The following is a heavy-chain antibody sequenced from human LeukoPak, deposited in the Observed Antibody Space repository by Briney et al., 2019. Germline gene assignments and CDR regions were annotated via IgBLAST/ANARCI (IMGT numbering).Heavy chain of an antibody. Sequence: GGSLRLSCAVSGFSFSSYGMSWVRQAPGKGLEWVAFISGSGGSTKYADSVKGRFAISRDNSKTTLYLQMNSLRAEDTAVYYCARDMSFRFSEWLPLDVWGQGTTVTVSS. V-gene: IGHV3-23*01. CDR2: ISGSGGST. CDR3: ARDMSFRFSEWLPLDV. J-gene: IGHJ6*02. CDR1: GFSFSSYG. D-gene: IGHD3-3*01.